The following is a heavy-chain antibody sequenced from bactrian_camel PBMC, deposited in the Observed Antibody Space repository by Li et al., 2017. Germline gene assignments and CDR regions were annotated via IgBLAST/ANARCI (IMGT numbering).Heavy chain of an antibody. J-gene: IGHJ6*01. CDR1: GWPYSAYL. D-gene: IGHD2*01. V-gene: IGHV3-3*01. CDR2: IRFPSGTT. CDR3: AARGPYCYTKLSVADFTY. Sequence: HVQLVESGGGAVRTGESLRLSCEVSGWPYSAYLMAWFRQDPQDPGKEREWVATIRFPSGTTVYANSVLGRFTISRDNTKNTLYLQMNSLKPEDTAMYYCAARGPYCYTKLSVADFTYWGQGTQVTVS.